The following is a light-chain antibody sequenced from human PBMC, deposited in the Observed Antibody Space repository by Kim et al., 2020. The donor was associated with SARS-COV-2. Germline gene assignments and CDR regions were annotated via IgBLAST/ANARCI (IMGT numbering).Light chain of an antibody. Sequence: GQTVRITRQGDSLRSYYASWYQQKPGQAPVLVIYGKNNRPSGIPDRFSGSSSGNTASMTITGAQAEDEADYYCNSRDSSGNHLGVFGTGTKVTVL. CDR1: SLRSYY. CDR2: GKN. CDR3: NSRDSSGNHLGV. V-gene: IGLV3-19*01. J-gene: IGLJ1*01.